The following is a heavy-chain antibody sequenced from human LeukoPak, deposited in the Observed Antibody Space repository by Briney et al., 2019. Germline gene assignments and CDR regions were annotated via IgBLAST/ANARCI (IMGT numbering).Heavy chain of an antibody. CDR2: IIPVFGTA. Sequence: ASVKVSCKASGGTFSSYAISWVRQAPGQGLEWMGGIIPVFGTANYAQKFQGRVTITADESTSTAYMELSSLRSEDTAVYYCARGLSIAAAGFDYWGQGTLVTVSS. CDR1: GGTFSSYA. CDR3: ARGLSIAAAGFDY. J-gene: IGHJ4*02. V-gene: IGHV1-69*13. D-gene: IGHD6-13*01.